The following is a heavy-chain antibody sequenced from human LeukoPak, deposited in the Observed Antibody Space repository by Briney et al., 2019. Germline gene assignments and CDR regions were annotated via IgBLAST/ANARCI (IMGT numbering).Heavy chain of an antibody. D-gene: IGHD1-26*01. CDR2: INPSGSST. CDR3: ARDNSVGNIAWWFDP. CDR1: GYTFTGYY. Sequence: ASVKVSCKASGYTFTGYYMHWVRQAPGQGLEWMGLINPSGSSTLYAQKFQGRVTMTRDMSTTTDYMELSSLRSEDTAVYYCARDNSVGNIAWWFDPWGQGTLVTVSS. J-gene: IGHJ5*02. V-gene: IGHV1-46*01.